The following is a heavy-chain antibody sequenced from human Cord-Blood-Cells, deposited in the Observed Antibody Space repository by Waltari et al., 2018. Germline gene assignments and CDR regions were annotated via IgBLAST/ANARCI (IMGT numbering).Heavy chain of an antibody. J-gene: IGHJ4*02. D-gene: IGHD3-3*01. CDR1: GYSISSGYY. CDR3: ARAKGTIFGVVISYFDY. Sequence: QVQLQESGPGLVKPSETLSLTCAVSGYSISSGYYWGWIRQPPGKGLAWIGSIYHSGSTYYNPSLKSRVTISVDTSKNQFSLKLSSVTAADTAVYYCARAKGTIFGVVISYFDYWGQGTLVTVSS. V-gene: IGHV4-38-2*01. CDR2: IYHSGST.